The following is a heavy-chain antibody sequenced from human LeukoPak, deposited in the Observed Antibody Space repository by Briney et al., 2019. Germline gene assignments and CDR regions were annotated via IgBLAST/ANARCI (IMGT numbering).Heavy chain of an antibody. V-gene: IGHV3-21*01. CDR1: GFTFSSYS. CDR2: ISSSSSYI. CDR3: ARVGYSSGWRAPDFDY. J-gene: IGHJ4*02. Sequence: GGSLRLSCAASGFTFSSYSMNWVRQAPGKGLEWVSSISSSSSYIYYADSVKGRFTISRDNAKNSLYLQMNSLRADDTAVYYCARVGYSSGWRAPDFDYWGQGTLVTVSS. D-gene: IGHD6-19*01.